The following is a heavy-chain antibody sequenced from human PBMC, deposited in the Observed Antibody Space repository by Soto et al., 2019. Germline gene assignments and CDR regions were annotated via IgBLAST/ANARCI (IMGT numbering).Heavy chain of an antibody. CDR3: ARLTTEALALDI. D-gene: IGHD1-1*01. CDR2: IYYSGST. CDR1: GGSISNNSYY. Sequence: SETLSLTCTVSGGSISNNSYYWGCIRQPPGKGLEWIGSIYYSGSTYYNPSLKSRVTISVDTSKNQFSLKLNSVTAADTAVYYCARLTTEALALDIWGRGTMVTVSS. J-gene: IGHJ3*02. V-gene: IGHV4-39*01.